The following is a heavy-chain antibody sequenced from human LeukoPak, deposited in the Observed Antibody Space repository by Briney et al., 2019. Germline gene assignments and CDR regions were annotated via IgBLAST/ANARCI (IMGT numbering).Heavy chain of an antibody. V-gene: IGHV3-30*18. J-gene: IGHJ4*02. D-gene: IGHD3-10*01. CDR3: AKEITMVRGVTQYDY. CDR1: GFTFSSYG. Sequence: PGGSLRLSCAASGFTFSSYGMHWVRQAPGKGLEWVAVISYDGSNKYYADSVKGRFTISRDNSKNTLYMQMNSLRAEDTAVYYCAKEITMVRGVTQYDYWGQGTLVTVSS. CDR2: ISYDGSNK.